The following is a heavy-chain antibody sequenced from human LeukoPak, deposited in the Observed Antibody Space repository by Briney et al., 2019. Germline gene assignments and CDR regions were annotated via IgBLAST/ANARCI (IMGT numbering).Heavy chain of an antibody. CDR2: IHYTGST. J-gene: IGHJ4*02. Sequence: SETLSLTCTVSGGSISGYYWSWIRQPPEKGLEWIAYIHYTGSTNYNPSLRSRVTISVDTSKNQFSLKLNSVTAADTAVYYCARIRGSGSYYLALDYWGQGTLVTVSS. CDR3: ARIRGSGSYYLALDY. V-gene: IGHV4-59*01. D-gene: IGHD3-10*01. CDR1: GGSISGYY.